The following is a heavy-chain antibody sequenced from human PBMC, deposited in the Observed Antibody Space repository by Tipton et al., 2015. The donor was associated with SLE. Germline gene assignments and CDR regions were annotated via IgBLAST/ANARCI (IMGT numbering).Heavy chain of an antibody. J-gene: IGHJ5*02. CDR3: ARQSGYDSP. Sequence: LRLSCTVSGGSISSSSYYWGWIRQPPGKGLEWIGSIYYSGSTYYNPSFKSRVTISVDTSKNQFSLKLSSVTAADTAVYYCARQSGYDSPWGQGTLVTVSS. D-gene: IGHD5-12*01. CDR2: IYYSGST. V-gene: IGHV4-39*01. CDR1: GGSISSSSYY.